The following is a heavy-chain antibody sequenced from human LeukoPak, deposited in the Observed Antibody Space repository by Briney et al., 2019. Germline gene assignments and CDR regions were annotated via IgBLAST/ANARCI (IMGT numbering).Heavy chain of an antibody. V-gene: IGHV1-2*02. CDR3: ARDLISDYDFRSGSH. J-gene: IGHJ4*02. D-gene: IGHD3-3*01. CDR2: INPNSGGT. CDR1: GYTFTGYY. Sequence: ASVKVSCKASGYTFTGYYIHWVRQAPGQGLEWMGWINPNSGGTNYAQKFQGRVTMTRDTSISTGYMELSRLRSDDSAVYYCARDLISDYDFRSGSHWGQGTLVTVSS.